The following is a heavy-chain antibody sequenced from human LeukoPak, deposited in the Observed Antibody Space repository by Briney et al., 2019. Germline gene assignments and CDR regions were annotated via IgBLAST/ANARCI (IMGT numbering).Heavy chain of an antibody. Sequence: GASLRLSCVDSGFTFSSFAMSWVRQAPGRGLEWVSAIGTAGDPYYPGSVKGRFTISRENAKNSLYLQMNSLRAGDTAVYYCARVVRGAYYGMDVWGKGTTVTVSS. V-gene: IGHV3-13*04. D-gene: IGHD3-10*02. CDR2: IGTAGDP. CDR1: GFTFSSFA. CDR3: ARVVRGAYYGMDV. J-gene: IGHJ6*04.